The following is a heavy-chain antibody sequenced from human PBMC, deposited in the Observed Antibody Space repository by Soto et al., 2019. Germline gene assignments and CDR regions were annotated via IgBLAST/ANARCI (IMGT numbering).Heavy chain of an antibody. CDR3: ARDIAAAGTEVYFDY. CDR1: GGSISGFF. D-gene: IGHD6-13*01. J-gene: IGHJ4*02. V-gene: IGHV4-59*12. Sequence: SETLSLTCTVSGGSISGFFWSWIRQPPGKGLEWIGYIYYSGSTYYNPSLKSRVTISVDTSKNQFSLKLSSVTAADTAVYYCARDIAAAGTEVYFDYWGQGTLVTVSS. CDR2: IYYSGST.